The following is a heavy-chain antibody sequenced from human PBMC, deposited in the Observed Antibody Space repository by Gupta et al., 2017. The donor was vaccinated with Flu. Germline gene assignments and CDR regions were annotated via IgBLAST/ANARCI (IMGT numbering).Heavy chain of an antibody. CDR3: ARGGGITMVRGSGRNWFDP. D-gene: IGHD3-10*01. CDR1: GGTFSSYA. Sequence: QVQLVQSGAEVKKPGSSVKVSCKASGGTFSSYAISWVRQAPGQGLEWMGGIIPIYGTANYAQKFKGRVTITADESTSKANMELRSQRSEETAVYYGARGGGITMVRGSGRNWFDPGGQGTLVTVSS. V-gene: IGHV1-69*01. J-gene: IGHJ5*02. CDR2: IIPIYGTA.